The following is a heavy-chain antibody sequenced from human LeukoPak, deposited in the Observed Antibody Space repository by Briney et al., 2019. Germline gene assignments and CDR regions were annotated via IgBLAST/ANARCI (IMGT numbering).Heavy chain of an antibody. CDR3: GKDWAVTPRRGDAFDI. D-gene: IGHD4-17*01. CDR2: IWGDGSAT. V-gene: IGHV3-43*02. J-gene: IGHJ3*02. Sequence: RGSLRLSCAASGFTFDDYAMHWVREGPQEGVWSGSLIWGDGSATYYADSVKGRLTISRDNSKSSLYVKMDSLRTEDNALYYCGKDWAVTPRRGDAFDIWGQGTKVTVCS. CDR1: GFTFDDYA.